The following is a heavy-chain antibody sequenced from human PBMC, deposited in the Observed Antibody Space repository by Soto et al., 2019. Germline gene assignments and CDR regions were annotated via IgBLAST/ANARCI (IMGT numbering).Heavy chain of an antibody. CDR3: ARDRFYGDYEQFYYYYGMDV. CDR1: GFTFSSYG. V-gene: IGHV3-33*01. J-gene: IGHJ6*02. CDR2: IWYDGSNK. Sequence: GGSLRLSCAASGFTFSSYGMHWVRQAPGKGLEWVAVIWYDGSNKYYADSVKGRFTISRDNSKNTLYLQMNSLRAEDTAVYYCARDRFYGDYEQFYYYYGMDVWGQGTTVTVSS. D-gene: IGHD4-17*01.